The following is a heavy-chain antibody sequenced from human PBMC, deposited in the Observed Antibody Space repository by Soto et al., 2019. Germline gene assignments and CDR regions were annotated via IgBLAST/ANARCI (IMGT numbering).Heavy chain of an antibody. J-gene: IGHJ6*03. Sequence: GGSLRLSCAASGFTFSSYWMSWVRQAPGKGLEWVANIKQDGSEKYYVDSVKGRFTISRDNAKNSLYLQMNGLRAEETAVYYWARVPYYYGSGSYYFPPSYYYYMDVWGKGTTVTVSS. D-gene: IGHD3-10*01. CDR3: ARVPYYYGSGSYYFPPSYYYYMDV. CDR2: IKQDGSEK. CDR1: GFTFSSYW. V-gene: IGHV3-7*01.